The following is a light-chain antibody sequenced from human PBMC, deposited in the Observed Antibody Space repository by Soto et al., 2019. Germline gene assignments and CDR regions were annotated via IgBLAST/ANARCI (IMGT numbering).Light chain of an antibody. CDR3: QKSDHLPL. Sequence: DIQMTQSPPSLSASVGDRVTITCQASHDIGNSLNWYQDKPGQAPKLVIYDAYNLETGVPSTFSGNGYGTDFTLTISSLRPEDIATDYCQKSDHLPLFGPGTRVDMK. J-gene: IGKJ3*01. CDR1: HDIGNS. V-gene: IGKV1-33*01. CDR2: DAY.